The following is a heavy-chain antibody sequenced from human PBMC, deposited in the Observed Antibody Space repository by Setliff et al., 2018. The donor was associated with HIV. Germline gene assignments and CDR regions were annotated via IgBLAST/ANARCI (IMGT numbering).Heavy chain of an antibody. J-gene: IGHJ6*03. V-gene: IGHV4-38-2*02. CDR1: GYSISSGYY. Sequence: SETLSLTCTVSGYSISSGYYWGWIRQPPGKGLEWIGSIYHSGSTYYNPSLKSRVTISVDTSKNQFSLKLSSVTAADTAVYYCNTYYYYYMDVWGKGTTVTVSS. CDR2: IYHSGST. CDR3: NTYYYYYMDV.